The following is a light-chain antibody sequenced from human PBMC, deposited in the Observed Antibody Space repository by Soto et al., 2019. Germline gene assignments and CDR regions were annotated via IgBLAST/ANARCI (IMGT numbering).Light chain of an antibody. CDR3: EAWDDSLYGAV. Sequence: QSVLTQPPSASGTPGQGVTISCSGSSSNIGTNTVNWYKQLPGTAPKLLIYRNDLRPSGVPDRFSGSKSGTSASLAISGLQSEDEADYYCEAWDDSLYGAVFGGGTQLTVL. CDR1: SSNIGTNT. J-gene: IGLJ2*01. CDR2: RND. V-gene: IGLV1-44*01.